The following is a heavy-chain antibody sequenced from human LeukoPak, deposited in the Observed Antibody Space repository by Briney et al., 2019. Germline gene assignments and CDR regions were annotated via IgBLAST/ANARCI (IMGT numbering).Heavy chain of an antibody. V-gene: IGHV3-7*01. D-gene: IGHD3-22*01. CDR2: IKRDGSEK. J-gene: IGHJ3*02. Sequence: GGSLRLSCTASGFTFSRYWMIWVRQAPGKGLEWVANIKRDGSEKYYVDSVKGRFTISRDNAKNSLFLQMNGLRVQDTAVYYCARDASYYDSSGYYDAFDIWGQGTMVTVSS. CDR3: ARDASYYDSSGYYDAFDI. CDR1: GFTFSRYW.